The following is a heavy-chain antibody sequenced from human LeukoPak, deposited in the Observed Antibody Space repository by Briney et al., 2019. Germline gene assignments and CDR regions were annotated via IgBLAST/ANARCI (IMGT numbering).Heavy chain of an antibody. CDR3: ARTPPGNSYFDY. Sequence: GGSLGLSCAASGFTVSGAYIHWVRQAPGKGLEWVSVIYNGGGTAYADSVKGRFTISRDISKNTVYLQMNGLRGEDTAVYYCARTPPGNSYFDYWGQGNLVTVSS. CDR1: GFTVSGAY. CDR2: IYNGGGT. J-gene: IGHJ4*02. D-gene: IGHD2-8*01. V-gene: IGHV3-53*01.